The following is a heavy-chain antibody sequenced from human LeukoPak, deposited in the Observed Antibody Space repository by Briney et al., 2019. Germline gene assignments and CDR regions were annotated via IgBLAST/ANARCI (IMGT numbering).Heavy chain of an antibody. Sequence: GGSLRLSCAASGFTFSGYGMNWVRQAPGKGLEWMAVIVYDGSNKYYANAVKGRFTISIDNSKNTLYLQMNSLRAEDTAVYYCAKDLGYSGYVDYWGQGTLVTVSS. D-gene: IGHD5-12*01. CDR3: AKDLGYSGYVDY. V-gene: IGHV3-30*18. CDR2: IVYDGSNK. CDR1: GFTFSGYG. J-gene: IGHJ4*02.